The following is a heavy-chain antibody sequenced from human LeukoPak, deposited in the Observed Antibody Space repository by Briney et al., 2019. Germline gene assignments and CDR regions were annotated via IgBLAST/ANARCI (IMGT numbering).Heavy chain of an antibody. CDR2: MNPNSGNT. Sequence: SVKVSCKASGYTFKNYDINLVRQATGQGLEWMGWMNPNSGNTGFAQKFQDRVSMTRDTSINTAYMELTSLRSGDTAVYYCARATPGGLHGYSFDYWGQGTVVTVYS. D-gene: IGHD5-24*01. CDR1: GYTFKNYD. V-gene: IGHV1-8*02. CDR3: ARATPGGLHGYSFDY. J-gene: IGHJ4*02.